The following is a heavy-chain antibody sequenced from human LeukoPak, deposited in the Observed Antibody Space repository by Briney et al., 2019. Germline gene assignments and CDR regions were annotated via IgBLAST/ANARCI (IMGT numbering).Heavy chain of an antibody. V-gene: IGHV1-69*06. D-gene: IGHD4-23*01. CDR3: ARDDGGNGFDY. Sequence: ASVKVSCKASGGTFSSYAISWVRQAPGQGLEWMGGIIPIFGTANYAQKFQGRVTITADKSTSTAYMELSSLRSEDTAVYYCARDDGGNGFDYWGQGILVTVSS. CDR2: IIPIFGTA. J-gene: IGHJ4*02. CDR1: GGTFSSYA.